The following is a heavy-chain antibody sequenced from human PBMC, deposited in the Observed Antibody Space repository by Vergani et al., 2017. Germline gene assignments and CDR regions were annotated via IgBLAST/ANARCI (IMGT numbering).Heavy chain of an antibody. CDR2: IYSTGST. V-gene: IGHV4-61*01. D-gene: IGHD3-9*01. CDR3: ARVMYRDEASTGYRLEGMDI. CDR1: GGSVSSGSYY. J-gene: IGHJ6*02. Sequence: QVQLQESGPGLVKPSETLSLTCTVSGGSVSSGSYYWSWIRQPPGKGLEWIGYIYSTGSTNYNPSLNSRVTMSVDTSKNQCSLKLRSVTAADTAVYFCARVMYRDEASTGYRLEGMDIWGQGTTVTISS.